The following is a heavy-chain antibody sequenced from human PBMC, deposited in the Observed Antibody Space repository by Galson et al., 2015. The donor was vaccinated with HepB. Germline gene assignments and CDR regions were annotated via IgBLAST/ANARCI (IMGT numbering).Heavy chain of an antibody. CDR3: AREAYYDSRFEF. Sequence: SVKVSCKASGYTFTNYAIHWVRQAPGQRLEWMGRINAGNGNKKFSQKFQGRVTITSDTSASTAYMDLSSLSSEDTAVYYCAREAYYDSRFEFWGQGTLVSVSS. J-gene: IGHJ4*02. D-gene: IGHD3-22*01. CDR2: INAGNGNK. V-gene: IGHV1-3*01. CDR1: GYTFTNYA.